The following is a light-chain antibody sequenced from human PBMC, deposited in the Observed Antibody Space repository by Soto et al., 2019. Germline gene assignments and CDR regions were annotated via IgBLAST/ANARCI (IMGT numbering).Light chain of an antibody. CDR2: EAS. Sequence: DIPMTQSPSPLSASVGDRVYITCRTSQSISSYLNWNQAKPGKAPKLLIYEASTLESGVPSRFSGGASGTYFTLSISRLQPEDSATYYGQQSYGSPPFTFGPGTRV. CDR3: QQSYGSPPFT. V-gene: IGKV1-39*01. J-gene: IGKJ3*01. CDR1: QSISSY.